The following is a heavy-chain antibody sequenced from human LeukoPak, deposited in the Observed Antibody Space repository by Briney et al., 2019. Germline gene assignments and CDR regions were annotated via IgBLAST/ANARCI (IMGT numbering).Heavy chain of an antibody. CDR1: GFTFSSYW. D-gene: IGHD6-13*01. V-gene: IGHV3-7*01. Sequence: PGGSLRLSCAASGFTFSSYWMSWVRQAPRKGLEWVANIKQDGREKYYVDSVKGRFTISRDNAKNSLYLQMNSLRAEDTAVYYCARFSRIAAAYYFDYWGQGTLVTVSS. CDR3: ARFSRIAAAYYFDY. CDR2: IKQDGREK. J-gene: IGHJ4*02.